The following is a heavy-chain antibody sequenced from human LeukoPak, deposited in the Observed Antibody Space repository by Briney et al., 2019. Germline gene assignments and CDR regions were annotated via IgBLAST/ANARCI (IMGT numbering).Heavy chain of an antibody. CDR3: ASGGSCSALCLGSY. D-gene: IGHD2-15*01. CDR2: IYYSGTT. V-gene: IGHV4-39*01. Sequence: SETLSLTCTVSGGSISSSNYYWGWIRQPPGKGLEWIGSIYYSGTTYYHTSLKSRVTISVDTSKNQFYLKLSSVTAADTAVYYCASGGSCSALCLGSYWGQGTLVTVSS. J-gene: IGHJ4*02. CDR1: GGSISSSNYY.